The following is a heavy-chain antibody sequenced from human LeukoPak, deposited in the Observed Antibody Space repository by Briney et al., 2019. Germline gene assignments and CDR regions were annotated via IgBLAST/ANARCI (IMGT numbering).Heavy chain of an antibody. CDR3: ARIRGFGADYYYYYMDV. Sequence: PGGSLRLSCAASGFTFSSYSMNWVRQAPGKGLEWVSSISSSSSYIYYADSVKGRFTISRDNAKNSLYLQMNSLRAEDTAVYYCARIRGFGADYYYYYMDVWGKGTTVTVSS. D-gene: IGHD3-10*01. J-gene: IGHJ6*03. CDR2: ISSSSSYI. CDR1: GFTFSSYS. V-gene: IGHV3-21*01.